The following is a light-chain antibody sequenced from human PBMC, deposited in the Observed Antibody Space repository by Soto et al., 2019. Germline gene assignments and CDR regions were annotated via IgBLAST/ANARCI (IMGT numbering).Light chain of an antibody. CDR1: SSNIGAGYD. V-gene: IGLV1-40*01. Sequence: QAVVTQPPSVSGAPGQRVTISCTGSSSNIGAGYDVHWYHQLPGTAPKLLIYNNNNRPSGVPDRFSGSKSGTSASLAITGLQAEDEADYYCQSYDSGLSGYVIFGGGTKVTVL. CDR2: NNN. CDR3: QSYDSGLSGYVI. J-gene: IGLJ2*01.